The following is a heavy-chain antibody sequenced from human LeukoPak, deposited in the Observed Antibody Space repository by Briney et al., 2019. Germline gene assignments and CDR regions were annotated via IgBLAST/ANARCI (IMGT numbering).Heavy chain of an antibody. J-gene: IGHJ4*02. CDR3: ARAGGYGLIDY. D-gene: IGHD5-18*01. CDR2: IYTSGST. V-gene: IGHV4-61*02. CDR1: GGSISSGSYY. Sequence: SETLSLTCTVSGGSISSGSYYWSWIRQPAGKGLEWIGRIYTSGSTYYNPSLKSRVTISLDTSKNQFSLKVGSMTAADTAVYYCARAGGYGLIDYWGQGTMVTVSS.